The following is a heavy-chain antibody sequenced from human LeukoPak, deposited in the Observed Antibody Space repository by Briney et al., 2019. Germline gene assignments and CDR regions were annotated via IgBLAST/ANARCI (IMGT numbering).Heavy chain of an antibody. J-gene: IGHJ5*01. CDR2: INWNSGSI. Sequence: PGRSLRLSCAASGFTFDDYAMHWVRQAPGKGLEWVSGINWNSGSIDYSDSVRGRFTISRDNAKNSLFLQVDSLRVEDTALYYCAREITVFGVTINPHWFDSWGHGTLVTVSS. D-gene: IGHD3-3*01. CDR3: AREITVFGVTINPHWFDS. CDR1: GFTFDDYA. V-gene: IGHV3-9*01.